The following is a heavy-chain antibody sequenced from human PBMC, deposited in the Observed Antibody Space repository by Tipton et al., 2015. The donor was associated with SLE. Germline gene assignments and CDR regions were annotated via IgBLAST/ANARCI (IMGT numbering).Heavy chain of an antibody. V-gene: IGHV4-59*12. CDR1: GGSISSYY. J-gene: IGHJ3*02. CDR3: ARDGLMDCSSTSCPTGAFDI. Sequence: TLSLTCTVSGGSISSYYWSWIRQPPGKGLEWIGYIHYSGSTYYNPSLKSRVTISVDTSKNQFSLKLSSVTAADTAVYYCARDGLMDCSSTSCPTGAFDIWGQGTMVTVSS. CDR2: IHYSGST. D-gene: IGHD2-2*01.